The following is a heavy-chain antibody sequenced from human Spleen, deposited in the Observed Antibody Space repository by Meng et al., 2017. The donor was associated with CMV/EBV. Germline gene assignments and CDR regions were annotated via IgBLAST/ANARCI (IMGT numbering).Heavy chain of an antibody. V-gene: IGHV3-21*01. D-gene: IGHD3-10*01. CDR1: GFTFRSYS. CDR2: ISGSSSYI. CDR3: ARAGRGFGEFLYNN. J-gene: IGHJ4*02. Sequence: GESLKISCAASGFTFRSYSMNWVRQAPGKGLEWVSSISGSSSYIYYADSVKGRFTISRDNAKNSLYLQMDSLRAEDTAVYYCARAGRGFGEFLYNNWGQGTLVTVSS.